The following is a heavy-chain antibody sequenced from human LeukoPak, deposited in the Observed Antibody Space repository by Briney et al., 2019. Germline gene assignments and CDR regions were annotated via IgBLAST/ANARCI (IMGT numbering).Heavy chain of an antibody. Sequence: SETLSLTCAVYGGSFRGYYWSWIRQPPGKGLEWIGEINHSGSTNYNPSLKSRVTISVDTSKNQFSLKLSSVTAADTAVYYCARGAYYGSGSYPYYFDYWGQGTLVTVSS. CDR2: INHSGST. CDR1: GGSFRGYY. CDR3: ARGAYYGSGSYPYYFDY. J-gene: IGHJ4*02. D-gene: IGHD3-10*01. V-gene: IGHV4-34*01.